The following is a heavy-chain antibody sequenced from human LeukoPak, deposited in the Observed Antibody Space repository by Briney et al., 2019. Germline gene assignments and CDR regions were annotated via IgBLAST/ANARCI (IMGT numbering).Heavy chain of an antibody. V-gene: IGHV3-7*01. J-gene: IGHJ4*02. D-gene: IGHD2-21*01. CDR3: AREGIAFDC. Sequence: GGSLRLSCAASGFSFSAYWMSWVRQAPGKGLEWVANIKQDGSEKYYVDSVNGRFTISRDNAKNSVYLQLNSLRAEDTAVYYCAREGIAFDCWGQGTLVTVSS. CDR1: GFSFSAYW. CDR2: IKQDGSEK.